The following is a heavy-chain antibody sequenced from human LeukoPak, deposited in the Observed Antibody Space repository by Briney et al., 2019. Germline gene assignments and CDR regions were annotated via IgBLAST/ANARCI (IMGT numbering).Heavy chain of an antibody. CDR1: GYTFSANY. CDR3: ARDPGAVVPAALNWFDP. CDR2: INPNSGGT. D-gene: IGHD2-2*01. Sequence: PGASVKVSCRASGYTFSANYMHWVRQAPGQGLEWMGWINPNSGGTNYAQKFQGRVTMTRDTSISTAYMELSRLRSDDTAVYYCARDPGAVVPAALNWFDPWGQGTLVTVSS. J-gene: IGHJ5*02. V-gene: IGHV1-2*02.